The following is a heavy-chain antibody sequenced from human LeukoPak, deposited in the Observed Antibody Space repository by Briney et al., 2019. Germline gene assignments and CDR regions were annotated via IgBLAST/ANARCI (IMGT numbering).Heavy chain of an antibody. V-gene: IGHV4-59*08. CDR2: IHSVGYS. CDR1: DDSISSFY. CDR3: ARHITDSGSSFDL. Sequence: SETLSLTCTVSDDSISSFYWGWIRQPPGKGLEWIAYIHSVGYSNYNPSLKSRVSMSIDTSKKRFSLKLTSVTATDTAVYYCARHITDSGSSFDLWSRGTLVTVSS. J-gene: IGHJ2*01. D-gene: IGHD3-10*01.